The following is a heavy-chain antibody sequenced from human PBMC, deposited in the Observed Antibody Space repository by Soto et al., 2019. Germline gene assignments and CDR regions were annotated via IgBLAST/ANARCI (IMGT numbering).Heavy chain of an antibody. V-gene: IGHV4-38-2*01. CDR3: ARAPFDY. Sequence: PWETLSLTCAVSGYSISSGYYWGWIRQPPGKGLEWIGSIYHSGSTYYNPSLKSRVTISVDTSKNQFSLKLSSVTAADTAVYYCARAPFDYWGQGTLVTVSS. CDR2: IYHSGST. CDR1: GYSISSGYY. J-gene: IGHJ4*02.